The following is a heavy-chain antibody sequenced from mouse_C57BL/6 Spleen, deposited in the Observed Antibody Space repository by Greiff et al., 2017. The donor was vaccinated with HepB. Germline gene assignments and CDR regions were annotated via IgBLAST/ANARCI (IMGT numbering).Heavy chain of an antibody. CDR2: IDPEDGET. CDR1: GFNIKDYY. J-gene: IGHJ4*01. Sequence: EVQLQQSGAELVKPGASVKLSCTASGFNIKDYYMHWVKQRTEQGLEWIGRIDPEDGETNYAPKFQGKATITADTSSNTAYLQLSSLTSEDTAIYYCARYSIDYGNFYAMDYWGQGTSVTVAS. V-gene: IGHV14-2*01. D-gene: IGHD2-1*01. CDR3: ARYSIDYGNFYAMDY.